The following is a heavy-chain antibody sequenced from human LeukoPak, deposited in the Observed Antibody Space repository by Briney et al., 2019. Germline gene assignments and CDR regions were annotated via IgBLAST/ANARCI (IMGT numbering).Heavy chain of an antibody. J-gene: IGHJ4*02. CDR2: IKQDGSVK. Sequence: GGSLRLSCAASGLTLNRDWMNWVCQAPGKGLEWVANIKQDGSVKNYVDSVKGRFTISRDNAKNSLYLQMNSLRVEDTAVYYCASGPDYGYCHFWGPGTLVTVSS. CDR1: GLTLNRDW. V-gene: IGHV3-7*01. CDR3: ASGPDYGYCHF. D-gene: IGHD5-18*01.